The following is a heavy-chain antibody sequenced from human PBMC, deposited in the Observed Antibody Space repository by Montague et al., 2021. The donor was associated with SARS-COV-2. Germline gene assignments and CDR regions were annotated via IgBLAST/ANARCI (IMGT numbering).Heavy chain of an antibody. D-gene: IGHD6-19*01. V-gene: IGHV6-1*01. CDR1: GDSVSSNSVA. Sequence: CAIPGDSVSSNSVAWSWLRQSPSRGLELLGRPYYRSKWYGDYAPSVRGRLTVNPDASKNEFSLELNYVTPEDTAVYYCVRYSGWFYFDFWGQGTLVTVSS. CDR3: VRYSGWFYFDF. J-gene: IGHJ4*02. CDR2: PYYRSKWYG.